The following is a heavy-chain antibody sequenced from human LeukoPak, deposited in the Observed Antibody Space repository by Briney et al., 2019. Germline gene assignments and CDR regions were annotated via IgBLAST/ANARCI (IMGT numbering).Heavy chain of an antibody. D-gene: IGHD3-16*01. CDR2: IYYSGST. J-gene: IGHJ4*02. CDR1: GGSISSYY. Sequence: SETLSLTCTVSGGSISSYYWSWIRQPPGKGLEWIGYIYYSGSTNYNPSLKSRVTISVDTSKNQFSLKLSSVTAADTAVYYCARAGGKGYVYWGQGTLVTVSS. CDR3: ARAGGKGYVY. V-gene: IGHV4-59*12.